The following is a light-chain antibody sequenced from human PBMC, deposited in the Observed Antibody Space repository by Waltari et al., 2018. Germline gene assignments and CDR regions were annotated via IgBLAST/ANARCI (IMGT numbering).Light chain of an antibody. CDR1: SSDVGGYNY. Sequence: QSALTQPRSVSGSPGQSVTISCTGTSSDVGGYNYVSWYQQDPGKAPKLMIYESNKRPSGVPDRFSGSKSGNTASLTISGVQAEDEADYYCCSYVGPNTFWVFGGGTKLTVL. CDR3: CSYVGPNTFWV. V-gene: IGLV2-11*01. J-gene: IGLJ3*02. CDR2: ESN.